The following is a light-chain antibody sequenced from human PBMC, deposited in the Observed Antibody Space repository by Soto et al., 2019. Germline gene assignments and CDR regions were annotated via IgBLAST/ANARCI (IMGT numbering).Light chain of an antibody. CDR2: DAS. Sequence: DIQMTQSPSTLSASVGDRVTITCRASQSISDWLAWYQQKPGKGPKLLIYDASRLESGVPSRFSGSRSGTDFTLTISSLQPDDFATYYCQQYKGYSGYTFGQGTKLGIK. V-gene: IGKV1-5*01. CDR3: QQYKGYSGYT. CDR1: QSISDW. J-gene: IGKJ2*01.